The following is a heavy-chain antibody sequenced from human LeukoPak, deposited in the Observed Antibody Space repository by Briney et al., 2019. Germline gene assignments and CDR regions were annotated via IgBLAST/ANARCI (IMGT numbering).Heavy chain of an antibody. CDR1: GYTFTKYD. CDR3: ARFTPRLSREKFDY. D-gene: IGHD3-3*02. J-gene: IGHJ4*02. V-gene: IGHV1-18*01. CDR2: ISPYIGNT. Sequence: ASVKLSCKASGYTFTKYDIHWVRHAPGQRLEWRGCISPYIGNTYYSQKLQGRVTMTTDTSTTTAYMELRSLRSDDTGVYYCARFTPRLSREKFDYWGQGTLVTVSS.